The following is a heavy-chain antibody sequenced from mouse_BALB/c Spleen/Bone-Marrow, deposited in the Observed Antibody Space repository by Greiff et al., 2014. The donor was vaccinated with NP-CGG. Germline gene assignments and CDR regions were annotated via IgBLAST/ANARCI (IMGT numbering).Heavy chain of an antibody. CDR3: ARGLYGNSGY. D-gene: IGHD2-1*01. J-gene: IGHJ2*01. CDR2: IDPSDSYT. Sequence: VQGVESGAELVKPGASVKLSCKASGYTFTSYWMHWVKQRPGQGLEWIGEIDPSDSYTNYNQKFKGKATLTVDKSSSTAYMQLSSLTSEDSAVYYCARGLYGNSGYRGQGTTLTVSS. CDR1: GYTFTSYW. V-gene: IGHV1-69*02.